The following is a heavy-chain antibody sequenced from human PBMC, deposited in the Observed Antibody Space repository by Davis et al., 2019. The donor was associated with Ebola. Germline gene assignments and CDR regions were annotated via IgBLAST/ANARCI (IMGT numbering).Heavy chain of an antibody. CDR3: ARSRSSWYGGDAFDI. Sequence: AASVKVSCKASGATFSSYAISWVRQAPGQGLEWMGGIIPIFGTANYAQKFQGRVTITADESTSTAYMELSSLRSEDTAVYYCARSRSSWYGGDAFDIWGQGTMVTVSS. V-gene: IGHV1-69*13. CDR2: IIPIFGTA. CDR1: GATFSSYA. D-gene: IGHD6-13*01. J-gene: IGHJ3*02.